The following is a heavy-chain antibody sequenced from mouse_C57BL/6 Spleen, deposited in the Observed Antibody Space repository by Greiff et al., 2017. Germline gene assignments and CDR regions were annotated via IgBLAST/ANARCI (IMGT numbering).Heavy chain of an antibody. CDR2: ISYDGSN. CDR3: AGEDYGSYFEY. D-gene: IGHD1-1*01. CDR1: GYSITSGYY. Sequence: VQLQQSGPGLVKPSQSLSLTCSVSGYSITSGYYWNWIRQVPGNKLEWMGYISYDGSNNYNPSLKNRISITHDTSKNQFFLKLYYVTTEDTATYYYAGEDYGSYFEYWGQGTTLTVSS. J-gene: IGHJ2*01. V-gene: IGHV3-6*01.